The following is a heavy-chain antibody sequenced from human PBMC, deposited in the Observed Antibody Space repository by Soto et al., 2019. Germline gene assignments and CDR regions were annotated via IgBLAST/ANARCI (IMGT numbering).Heavy chain of an antibody. CDR1: GGSVSSGSYY. D-gene: IGHD1-20*01. J-gene: IGHJ4*02. CDR2: IFYTGSI. CDR3: ARAYNWNVGY. Sequence: QVQLQESGPGLVKPSETLSLTCTVSGGSVSSGSYYWNWIRQPPGKGLEWIGYIFYTGSIKYNPSLKSRVTISADTSKNQFFLKLSSVTAADTAVYYCARAYNWNVGYWGQGTLVTVSS. V-gene: IGHV4-61*01.